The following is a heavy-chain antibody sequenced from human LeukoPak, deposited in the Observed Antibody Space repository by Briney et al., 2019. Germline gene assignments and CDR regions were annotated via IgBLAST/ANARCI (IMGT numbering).Heavy chain of an antibody. J-gene: IGHJ6*03. V-gene: IGHV3-48*01. Sequence: PGGSLRLSCAASGFTFSSYSMNWVRQAPGKGLEWVSYISSSSSTIYYADSVKGRFTISRDNAKNSLYLQMNSLRAEDTAVYYCAREPEKGYYYYYMDVWGRGTTVTVSS. CDR3: AREPEKGYYYYYMDV. CDR1: GFTFSSYS. CDR2: ISSSSSTI.